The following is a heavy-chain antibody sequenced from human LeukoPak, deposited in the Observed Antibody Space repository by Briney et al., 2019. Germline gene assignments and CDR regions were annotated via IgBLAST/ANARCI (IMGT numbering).Heavy chain of an antibody. J-gene: IGHJ4*02. CDR1: GYTFTSYD. CDR3: ARGAPNYDILTGYYNVLPFDY. V-gene: IGHV1-8*01. Sequence: ASVKVSCKASGYTFTSYDINWVRQATGQGLEWTGWMNPNSGNTGYAQKFQGRVTMTRNTSISTAYMELSSLRSEDTAVYYCARGAPNYDILTGYYNVLPFDYWGQGTLVTVSS. CDR2: MNPNSGNT. D-gene: IGHD3-9*01.